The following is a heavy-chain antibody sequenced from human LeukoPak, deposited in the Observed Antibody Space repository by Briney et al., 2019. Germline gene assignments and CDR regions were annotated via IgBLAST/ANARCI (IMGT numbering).Heavy chain of an antibody. D-gene: IGHD3-9*01. CDR2: IYYSGTT. V-gene: IGHV4-39*01. Sequence: SETLSLTCSVSGGSINSNSHHWDWIRQAPGKGLEWIGNIYYSGTTSYNPSLKSRVTMSVDTSKTQFSLRLSSVTAADTAVYYCARRGDILTDYAFDYWGQGTLVTVSS. CDR1: GGSINSNSHH. CDR3: ARRGDILTDYAFDY. J-gene: IGHJ4*02.